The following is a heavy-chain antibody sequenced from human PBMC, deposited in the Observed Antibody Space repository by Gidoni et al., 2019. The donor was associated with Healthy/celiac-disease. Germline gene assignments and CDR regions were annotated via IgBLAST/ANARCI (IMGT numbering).Heavy chain of an antibody. J-gene: IGHJ6*02. D-gene: IGHD4-4*01. CDR3: AKDPSLQDYSYGMDV. Sequence: EVQLLESGGGLVQPGGSLRLSCAASGFTFNNYAMNWVRQAPGKGLEWVSGISGSGGSTYYADSVKGRFTISRDNSKNTLYLQMNSLRVEDTAVYYCAKDPSLQDYSYGMDVWGQGTTVTVSS. V-gene: IGHV3-23*01. CDR2: ISGSGGST. CDR1: GFTFNNYA.